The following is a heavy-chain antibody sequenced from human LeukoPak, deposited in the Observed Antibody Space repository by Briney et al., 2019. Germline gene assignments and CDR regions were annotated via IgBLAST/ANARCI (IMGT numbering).Heavy chain of an antibody. J-gene: IGHJ4*02. D-gene: IGHD3-10*01. CDR3: ARALTGYYYGSGSYYNVAY. CDR1: GFSFSDAW. Sequence: PGGSLRLSCAASGFSFSDAWMSWVRQAPGKGLEWVSYISSSSSTIYYADSVKGRFTISRDNAKSSLYLQMNSLRAEDTAVYYCARALTGYYYGSGSYYNVAYWGQGTLVTVSS. V-gene: IGHV3-48*01. CDR2: ISSSSSTI.